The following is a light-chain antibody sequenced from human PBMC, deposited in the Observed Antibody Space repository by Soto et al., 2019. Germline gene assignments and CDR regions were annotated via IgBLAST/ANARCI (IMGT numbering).Light chain of an antibody. Sequence: ESMLTQSPGTRSLSPGERATLSCRASQSVNSRYLTWYQQKPGQAPRLLIYGASIRATGVPDRFSGSGSGTDFTLTISRLEPEDFAVYYCQQFGDSPPAFTFGQGTKLEI. CDR2: GAS. CDR1: QSVNSRY. V-gene: IGKV3-20*01. J-gene: IGKJ2*01. CDR3: QQFGDSPPAFT.